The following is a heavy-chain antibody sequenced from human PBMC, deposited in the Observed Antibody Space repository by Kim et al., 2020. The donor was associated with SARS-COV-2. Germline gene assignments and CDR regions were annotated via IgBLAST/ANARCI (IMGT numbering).Heavy chain of an antibody. V-gene: IGHV4-34*01. CDR1: GGSFSGYY. J-gene: IGHJ6*02. Sequence: SETLSLTCAVYGGSFSGYYWSWIRQPPGKGLEWIGEINHSGSTNYNPSLKSRVTISVDTSKNQFSLKLSSVTAADTAVYYCARRGSGWYSRSYYGMDVWGQGTTVTVSS. CDR2: INHSGST. CDR3: ARRGSGWYSRSYYGMDV. D-gene: IGHD6-19*01.